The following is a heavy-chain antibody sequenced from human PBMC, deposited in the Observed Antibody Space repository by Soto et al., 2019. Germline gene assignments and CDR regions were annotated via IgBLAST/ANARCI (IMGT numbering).Heavy chain of an antibody. J-gene: IGHJ6*02. CDR3: TRALTGTTGNYYYYGLDV. Sequence: GGSLRLSCAASGFTFSDHYIDWVRQAPGKGLEWVGRSRDKANTYTTEYAASVKGRFTISRDDSKSSLYLQMNSLKTEDTAVYYCTRALTGTTGNYYYYGLDVWGQGTTVTVSS. CDR1: GFTFSDHY. CDR2: SRDKANTYTT. D-gene: IGHD1-20*01. V-gene: IGHV3-72*01.